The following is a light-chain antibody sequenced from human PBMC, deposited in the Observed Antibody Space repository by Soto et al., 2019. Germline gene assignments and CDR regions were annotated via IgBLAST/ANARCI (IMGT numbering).Light chain of an antibody. J-gene: IGKJ2*01. CDR3: QQRYRTPYT. CDR1: QSISSY. Sequence: DIQMPQYPSSLSSSVGDMVTITCRASQSISSYLNCYQQKPGKAPKLLIYASASLQSGVPSRFRGSGSGTDFPLTISSLQPEAFATYYFQQRYRTPYTFGQGNQLEIQ. CDR2: ASA. V-gene: IGKV1-39*01.